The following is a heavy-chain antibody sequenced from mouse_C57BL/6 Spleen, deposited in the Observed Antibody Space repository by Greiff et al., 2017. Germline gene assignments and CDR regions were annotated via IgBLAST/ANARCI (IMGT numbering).Heavy chain of an antibody. V-gene: IGHV14-4*01. J-gene: IGHJ2*01. CDR2: IDPENGDT. D-gene: IGHD3-2*02. Sequence: EVMLVESGAELVRPGASVKLSCTASGFNIKDDYMHWVKQRPEQGLEWIGWIDPENGDTEYASKFQGKATITADTSSNTAYLQLSSLTSEDTAVYYCTTGTAQATYYFDYWGQGTTLTVSS. CDR3: TTGTAQATYYFDY. CDR1: GFNIKDDY.